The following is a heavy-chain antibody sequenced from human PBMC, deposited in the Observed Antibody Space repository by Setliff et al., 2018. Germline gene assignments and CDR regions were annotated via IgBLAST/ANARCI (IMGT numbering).Heavy chain of an antibody. CDR2: ISYDGSNK. Sequence: GGSLRLSCAASGFTFSSSGMHWVRQAPGKGLEWVAVISYDGSNKYYADSVKGRFTISRDNSKSTLYLQMNSLRAEDTAVYYCAKDRRGSNYGMDVWGQGTTVTVSS. D-gene: IGHD3-16*01. J-gene: IGHJ6*02. V-gene: IGHV3-30*19. CDR3: AKDRRGSNYGMDV. CDR1: GFTFSSSG.